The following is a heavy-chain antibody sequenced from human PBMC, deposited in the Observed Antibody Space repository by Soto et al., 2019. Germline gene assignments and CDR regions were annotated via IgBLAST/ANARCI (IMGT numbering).Heavy chain of an antibody. V-gene: IGHV3-30*18. CDR3: AKDSADFWSGYYYYGMDV. Sequence: PGGSLRLSCAASGFTFSSYGMHWVRQAPGKGLEWVAVISYDGSNKYYADSVKGRFTISRDNSKNTLYLQMNSLRAEDTAVYYCAKDSADFWSGYYYYGMDVWGQGTTVTVYS. J-gene: IGHJ6*02. CDR1: GFTFSSYG. CDR2: ISYDGSNK. D-gene: IGHD3-3*01.